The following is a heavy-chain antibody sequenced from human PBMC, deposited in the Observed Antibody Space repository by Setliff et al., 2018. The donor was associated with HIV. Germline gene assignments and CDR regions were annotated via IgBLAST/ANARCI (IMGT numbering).Heavy chain of an antibody. Sequence: TLSLTCTVSGGSISSYYWSWIRQPPGKGLEWIGYIYYSGSTKYNPSLKSRVTISVDTSKNQFSLKLSSVTAADTAVYYCAKRTFGSGRLDPWGQGTLVTVSS. CDR3: AKRTFGSGRLDP. CDR1: GGSISSYY. J-gene: IGHJ5*02. V-gene: IGHV4-59*01. CDR2: IYYSGST. D-gene: IGHD3-16*01.